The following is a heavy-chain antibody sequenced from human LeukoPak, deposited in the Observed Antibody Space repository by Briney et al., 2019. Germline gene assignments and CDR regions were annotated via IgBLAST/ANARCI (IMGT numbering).Heavy chain of an antibody. Sequence: ASVKVSCKASGYTFTSYDINWVRQATGQGLEWMGWMNPNSGNTGYAQKFQGRVTMTRDTSTSTVYMELSSLRSEDTAVYYCARVPPGSSGRAYYFDYWGQGTLVTVSS. CDR2: MNPNSGNT. D-gene: IGHD1-26*01. V-gene: IGHV1-8*01. CDR1: GYTFTSYD. J-gene: IGHJ4*02. CDR3: ARVPPGSSGRAYYFDY.